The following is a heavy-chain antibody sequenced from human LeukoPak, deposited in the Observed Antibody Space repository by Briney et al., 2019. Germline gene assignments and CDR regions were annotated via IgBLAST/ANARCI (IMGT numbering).Heavy chain of an antibody. CDR3: ARDLPTGY. CDR2: INHSGST. D-gene: IGHD4-17*01. Sequence: SETLSLTCAVYGGSFSGYYWSWIRQPPGKGLEWIGEINHSGSTNYNPSLKSRVTISVDTSKNQFSLKPSSVTAADTAVYYCARDLPTGYWGQGTLVTVSS. CDR1: GGSFSGYY. J-gene: IGHJ4*02. V-gene: IGHV4-34*01.